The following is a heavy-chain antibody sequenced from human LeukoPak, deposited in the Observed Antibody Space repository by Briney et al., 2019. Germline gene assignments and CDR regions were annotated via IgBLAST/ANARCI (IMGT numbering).Heavy chain of an antibody. CDR3: ARIPVAEWLFSAYFYFDY. CDR2: ISDTGSTI. J-gene: IGHJ4*02. D-gene: IGHD3-3*01. Sequence: PGGSLRLSCAASGFTFSSYELNWVRQAPGKGLEWVSYISDTGSTIYYADSVEGRFTISRDNAKNSLYLQMNSLRAEDTAVYYCARIPVAEWLFSAYFYFDYWGQGTLVTVSS. CDR1: GFTFSSYE. V-gene: IGHV3-48*03.